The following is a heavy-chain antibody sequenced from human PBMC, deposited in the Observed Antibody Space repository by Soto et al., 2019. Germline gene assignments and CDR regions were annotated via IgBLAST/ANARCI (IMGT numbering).Heavy chain of an antibody. CDR3: ARDVPGSGVALWDY. J-gene: IGHJ4*02. Sequence: QIQLVQSGAEMKKPGASVKVSCKPSGYTFTHYGVSWLRQAPGQGLEWMGWISAYNGNTDSAHKFQGRVALTTDTSTSTAYMELRGLSPYDTAVYYCARDVPGSGVALWDYWSQGTLVTVSS. CDR1: GYTFTHYG. D-gene: IGHD2-15*01. CDR2: ISAYNGNT. V-gene: IGHV1-18*04.